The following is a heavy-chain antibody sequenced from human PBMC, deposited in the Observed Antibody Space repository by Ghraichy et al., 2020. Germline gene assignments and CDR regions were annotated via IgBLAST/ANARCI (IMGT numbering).Heavy chain of an antibody. CDR1: GGSFSGYY. D-gene: IGHD3-10*01. V-gene: IGHV4-34*01. Sequence: ETLSLTCAVYGGSFSGYYWSWIRQPPGKGLEWIGEINHSGSTNYNPSLKSRVTISVDTSKNQFSLKLSSVTAADTAVYYCARVGYYHAFDIWGQGTMVTVSS. CDR2: INHSGST. J-gene: IGHJ3*02. CDR3: ARVGYYHAFDI.